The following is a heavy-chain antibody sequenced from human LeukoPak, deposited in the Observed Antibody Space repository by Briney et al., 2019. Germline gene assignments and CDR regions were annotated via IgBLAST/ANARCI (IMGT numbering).Heavy chain of an antibody. CDR3: ARRRTMFGYFAGEFDY. Sequence: PSETLSLTCAVSGYSISSGYYWGWIRQPPGKGLEWIGSIYHSGSTYYNPSLKSRVTISVDTSKNQFSLKPSSVTAADTAVYYCARRRTMFGYFAGEFDYRGQGTLVTVSS. D-gene: IGHD3-10*02. CDR1: GYSISSGYY. CDR2: IYHSGST. V-gene: IGHV4-38-2*01. J-gene: IGHJ4*02.